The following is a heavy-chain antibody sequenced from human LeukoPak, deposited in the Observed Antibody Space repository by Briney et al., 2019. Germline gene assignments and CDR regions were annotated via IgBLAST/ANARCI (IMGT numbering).Heavy chain of an antibody. J-gene: IGHJ4*02. CDR3: ARQAGSYAFYYYDY. Sequence: SETLSLTCTVSGGSISSCYWSWIRQPAGKGLEWIGYIYYSGSTNYNPSLKSRVTISVDTSKNQFSLKLTSVTAADTAVYYCARQAGSYAFYYYDYWGQGTLVTVSS. CDR2: IYYSGST. CDR1: GGSISSCY. V-gene: IGHV4-59*08. D-gene: IGHD2-2*01.